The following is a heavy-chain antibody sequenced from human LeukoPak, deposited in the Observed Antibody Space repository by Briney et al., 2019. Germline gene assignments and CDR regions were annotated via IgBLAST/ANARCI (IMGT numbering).Heavy chain of an antibody. Sequence: SETLSLTCAVYGGSFSGYYWSWIRQPPGKGLEWIGEINHSGSTNYNPSLKSRVTISVDTSKNQFSLKLSSVTADTAVYYCARGYSYGHNWFDPWGQGTLVTVSS. V-gene: IGHV4-34*01. J-gene: IGHJ5*02. CDR1: GGSFSGYY. CDR2: INHSGST. D-gene: IGHD5-18*01. CDR3: ARGYSYGHNWFDP.